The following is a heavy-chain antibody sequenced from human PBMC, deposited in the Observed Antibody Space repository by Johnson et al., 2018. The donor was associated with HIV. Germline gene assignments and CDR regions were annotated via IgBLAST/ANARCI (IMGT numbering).Heavy chain of an antibody. D-gene: IGHD1-1*01. Sequence: QVQLVESGGGVVQPGRSLRLSCAASGFTFSSYAMHWVRQAPGKGLEWVAVISYDGSNKYYADSVKGRFTISRDNSKNTLYLQMNSLGAEDTAVYYCARGFLTGTPSDAFDIWGQGTMVTVSS. V-gene: IGHV3-30*04. J-gene: IGHJ3*02. CDR2: ISYDGSNK. CDR1: GFTFSSYA. CDR3: ARGFLTGTPSDAFDI.